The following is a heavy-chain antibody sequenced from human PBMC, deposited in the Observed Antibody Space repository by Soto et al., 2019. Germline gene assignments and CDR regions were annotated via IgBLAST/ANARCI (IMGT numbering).Heavy chain of an antibody. CDR2: ISYDGSNK. CDR3: AREWELNYYYGMDV. Sequence: QVQLVESGGGVVQPGRSLRLSCAASGSTFSSYAMHWVRQAPGKGLEWVAVISYDGSNKYYADSVKGRFTISRDNSKNTLYLQMNSLRAEDTALYYCAREWELNYYYGMDVWGQGTTVTVSS. D-gene: IGHD1-26*01. V-gene: IGHV3-30-3*01. J-gene: IGHJ6*02. CDR1: GSTFSSYA.